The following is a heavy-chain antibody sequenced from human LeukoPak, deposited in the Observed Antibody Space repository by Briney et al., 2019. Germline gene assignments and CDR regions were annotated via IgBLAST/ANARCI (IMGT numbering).Heavy chain of an antibody. V-gene: IGHV1-69*13. CDR2: IIPIFGTA. CDR3: ARLRPGDYGDYTGFDC. CDR1: GGTFSSYA. D-gene: IGHD4-17*01. Sequence: SVKVSCKASGGTFSSYAISWVRQAPGQGLEWMGGIIPIFGTANYAQKFQGRVTITADESTSTAYMELSSLRSEDTAVYYCARLRPGDYGDYTGFDCWGQGTLVTVSS. J-gene: IGHJ4*02.